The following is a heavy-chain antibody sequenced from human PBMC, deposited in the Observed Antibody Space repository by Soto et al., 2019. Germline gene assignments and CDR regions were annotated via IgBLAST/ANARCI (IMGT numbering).Heavy chain of an antibody. J-gene: IGHJ4*02. V-gene: IGHV4-34*01. Sequence: QVRLQQWGAGLLKPSETLSLTCAVYGGSFSGYHWTWIRQPPGKGLEWIGEINHDGSTNYNPSLKSRVTISVDTSMNQFSLRLTSVGAADTAVYYCARGEYEEGPPPAYWGQGTLVTVSS. CDR1: GGSFSGYH. CDR3: ARGEYEEGPPPAY. CDR2: INHDGST. D-gene: IGHD3-16*01.